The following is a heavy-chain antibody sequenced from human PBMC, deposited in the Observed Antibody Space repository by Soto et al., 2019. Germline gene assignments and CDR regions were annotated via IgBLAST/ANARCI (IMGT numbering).Heavy chain of an antibody. J-gene: IGHJ4*02. CDR2: IYYDGSNK. CDR3: ARDATSGSYSRFDD. D-gene: IGHD1-26*01. Sequence: QVQLVESGGGVVQPGRSLRLSCAASGITFSNYGMHWVRQAPGKGLEWVAAIYYDGSNKEYADSVKGRFTISRDNSKNTLLLQMDSVRAEDTAVYYCARDATSGSYSRFDDWGQGNLVTVSS. CDR1: GITFSNYG. V-gene: IGHV3-30*03.